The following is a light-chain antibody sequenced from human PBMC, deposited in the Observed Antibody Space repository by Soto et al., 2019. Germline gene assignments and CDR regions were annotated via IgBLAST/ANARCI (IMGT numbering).Light chain of an antibody. CDR2: DAS. Sequence: DIQMTPSPSSLSASVVDRVTISCRASQNIDSYLNWYQQRPGKAPKLLIHDASSLQSGVPSRFSGSGSGTDFALTISSLQPEDFATIYCQQTYSTPWTFGQGTKVDIK. J-gene: IGKJ1*01. CDR3: QQTYSTPWT. CDR1: QNIDSY. V-gene: IGKV1-39*01.